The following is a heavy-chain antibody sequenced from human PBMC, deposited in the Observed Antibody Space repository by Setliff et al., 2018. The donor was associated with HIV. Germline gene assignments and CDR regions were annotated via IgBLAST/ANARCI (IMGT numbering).Heavy chain of an antibody. CDR2: FYHSGST. Sequence: ETLSLTCTVSGGSISSSNYYWGWVRQPPEKGLEWIGSFYHSGSTYYNPSLKSRVPISVDTSKNHFSLKLSSVTAADTAVYYCARAPITIFGVIIIPVYFDYWGQGTLVTVSS. CDR3: ARAPITIFGVIIIPVYFDY. J-gene: IGHJ4*02. D-gene: IGHD3-3*01. V-gene: IGHV4-39*07. CDR1: GGSISSSNYY.